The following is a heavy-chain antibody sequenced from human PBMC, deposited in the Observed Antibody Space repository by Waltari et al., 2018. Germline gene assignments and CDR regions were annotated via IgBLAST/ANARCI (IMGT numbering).Heavy chain of an antibody. CDR3: AKDDNWGFDY. D-gene: IGHD7-27*01. Sequence: EVQLVESGGDLVQPGRSLRLSCAASGFTFDDYAMHWVRQAPGKGLEWVSGISWNSGSIGYADSVKGRFTISRDNAKNSLYLQMNSLRAEDTALYYCAKDDNWGFDYWGQGTLVTVSS. CDR2: ISWNSGSI. J-gene: IGHJ4*02. CDR1: GFTFDDYA. V-gene: IGHV3-9*01.